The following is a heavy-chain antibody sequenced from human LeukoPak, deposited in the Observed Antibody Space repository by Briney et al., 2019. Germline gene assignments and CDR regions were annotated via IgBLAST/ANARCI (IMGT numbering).Heavy chain of an antibody. V-gene: IGHV3-21*01. CDR3: ASSSAYYFDY. CDR2: ISSSSSYI. Sequence: GGSLRLSCAASGFTFSSYGMNWVRQAPGKGLEWVSFISSSSSYIYYADSVKGRFTISRDNAKNSLYLQMNSLRAEDTAVYYCASSSAYYFDYWGQGTLVTVSS. J-gene: IGHJ4*02. CDR1: GFTFSSYG.